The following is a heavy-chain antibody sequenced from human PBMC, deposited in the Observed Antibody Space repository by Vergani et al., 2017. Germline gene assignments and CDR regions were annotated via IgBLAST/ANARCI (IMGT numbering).Heavy chain of an antibody. Sequence: VQLLESGGGLVQPGGSLRLSCAASGFTFSSYAMSWVRQAPGKGLEWVAFIRYDGRNKYYADSGKGRFTISRDNSKNTLYLQMNSLRAEDTAVYYCAKDSLDYYGMDVWGQGTTVTVSS. V-gene: IGHV3-30*02. J-gene: IGHJ6*02. CDR3: AKDSLDYYGMDV. CDR2: IRYDGRNK. CDR1: GFTFSSYA.